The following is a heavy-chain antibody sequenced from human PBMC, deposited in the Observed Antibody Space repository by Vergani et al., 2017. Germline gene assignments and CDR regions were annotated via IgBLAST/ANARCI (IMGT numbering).Heavy chain of an antibody. D-gene: IGHD1-7*01. J-gene: IGHJ4*02. CDR1: GFTFSSYA. CDR2: ISGSGGST. V-gene: IGHV3-23*01. CDR3: ANPQVYNWNYIADFDY. Sequence: EVQLLESGGGLVQPGGSLRLSCAASGFTFSSYAMSWVRQAPGKGLEWVSAISGSGGSTYYADPVKGRFTISRDTSKNTLYLQMNGLRAEDTAGDYCANPQVYNWNYIADFDYWGQGTLVTVSS.